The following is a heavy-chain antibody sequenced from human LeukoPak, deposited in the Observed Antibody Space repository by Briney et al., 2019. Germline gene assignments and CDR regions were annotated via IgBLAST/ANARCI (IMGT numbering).Heavy chain of an antibody. CDR2: IFHSGNT. V-gene: IGHV4-30-2*02. D-gene: IGHD4-17*01. Sequence: SQTLSLTCTVSGGTITSGAFSWSWIRQPPGKGLEWIGYIFHSGNTYYNPSLKSRVTISVDTSKNQFSLKLSSVTAEDTAVYYFASRTTVTTIFDSWGQGTLVTVSS. J-gene: IGHJ4*02. CDR1: GGTITSGAFS. CDR3: ASRTTVTTIFDS.